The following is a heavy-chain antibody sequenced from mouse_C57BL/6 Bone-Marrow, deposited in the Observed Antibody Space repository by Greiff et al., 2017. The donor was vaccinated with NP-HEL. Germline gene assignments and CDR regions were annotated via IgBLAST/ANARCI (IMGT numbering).Heavy chain of an antibody. Sequence: VKLQESGPELVKPGASVKISCKASGYAFSSSWMNWVKQRPGKGLEWIGRIYPGDGDTNYNGKFKGKATLTADKSSSTAYMQLSSLTSEDSAVYFCARWTVVPGNFDYWGQGTTLTVSS. J-gene: IGHJ2*01. CDR3: ARWTVVPGNFDY. D-gene: IGHD1-1*01. V-gene: IGHV1-82*01. CDR1: GYAFSSSW. CDR2: IYPGDGDT.